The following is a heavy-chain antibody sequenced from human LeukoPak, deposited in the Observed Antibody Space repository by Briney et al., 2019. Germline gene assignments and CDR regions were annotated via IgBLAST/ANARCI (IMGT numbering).Heavy chain of an antibody. CDR1: GFTFSSYS. J-gene: IGHJ3*02. V-gene: IGHV3-21*01. Sequence: GGSLRLSCAASGFTFSSYSMNWVRQAPGKGLEWVSSISSSSSYIYYADSVKGRFTISRDNAKNSLYLQMNSLRAEDTAVYYCARLRGVVVVAAKSRGAFDIWGQGTMVTVSS. CDR2: ISSSSSYI. CDR3: ARLRGVVVVAAKSRGAFDI. D-gene: IGHD2-15*01.